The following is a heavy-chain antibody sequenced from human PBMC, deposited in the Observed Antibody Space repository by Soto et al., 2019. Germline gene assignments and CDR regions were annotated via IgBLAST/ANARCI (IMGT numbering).Heavy chain of an antibody. V-gene: IGHV4-4*02. J-gene: IGHJ4*02. CDR3: ARGSTRIRGLFDY. CDR1: GGSMYSPNW. CDR2: IYQSEST. D-gene: IGHD2-15*01. Sequence: QVQLQESGPGLVKPSGTLSLPCAVSGGSMYSPNWWTWVRQTPGKGLQWIGEIYQSESTNYNPSLKSRVTISVDKSKNQCSLKLTSLTAADTAIYYCARGSTRIRGLFDYWGQGLLVTVSS.